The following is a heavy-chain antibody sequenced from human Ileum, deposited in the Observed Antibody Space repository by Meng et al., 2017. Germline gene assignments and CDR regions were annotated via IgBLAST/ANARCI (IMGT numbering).Heavy chain of an antibody. CDR2: TYYSGTT. J-gene: IGHJ4*02. V-gene: IGHV4-59*08. Sequence: QVQLPVSGPGLVKPSEPLSLNRTVSCGSISGSYWSWIRQFPGKGLEWIGYTYYSGTTNCHPSLRGRVTMSVDTSRAQFSLNLTSMTAADTAVYYCASGGALWLRGVVDYWGQGALVTVSS. D-gene: IGHD5-18*01. CDR3: ASGGALWLRGVVDY. CDR1: CGSISGSY.